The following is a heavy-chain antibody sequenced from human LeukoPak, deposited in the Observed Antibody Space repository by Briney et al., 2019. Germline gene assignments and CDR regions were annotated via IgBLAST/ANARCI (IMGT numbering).Heavy chain of an antibody. CDR1: GFTFTSSA. CDR2: IVVSSGNT. V-gene: IGHV1-58*01. J-gene: IGHJ6*04. Sequence: GASVKVSCKASGFTFTSSAVQWVRQARGQRLEWIGWIVVSSGNTNYAQKFQERVTITRDMSTSTAYMELSSLRSEDTAVYYCAATPGVVVPAAMWFYCYGMDVWGKGTTVTVSS. D-gene: IGHD2-2*01. CDR3: AATPGVVVPAAMWFYCYGMDV.